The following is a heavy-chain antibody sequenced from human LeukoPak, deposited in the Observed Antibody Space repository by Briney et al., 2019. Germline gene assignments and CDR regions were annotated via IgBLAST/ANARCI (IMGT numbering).Heavy chain of an antibody. Sequence: GGSLRLSCPASGFTVSSNYMSWVRQAPGKGLEWVSVIYSGGSTYYADSVKGRFTISRDNSKNTLYLQMNSLRAEDTAVYYCATSKAVAGTNAFDIWGQGTMVTVSS. CDR1: GFTVSSNY. D-gene: IGHD6-19*01. V-gene: IGHV3-66*02. CDR3: ATSKAVAGTNAFDI. CDR2: IYSGGST. J-gene: IGHJ3*02.